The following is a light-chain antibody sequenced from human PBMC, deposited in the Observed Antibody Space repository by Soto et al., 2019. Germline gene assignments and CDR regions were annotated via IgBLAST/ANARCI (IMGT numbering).Light chain of an antibody. J-gene: IGKJ1*01. CDR1: LSIDTN. CDR2: GAS. V-gene: IGKV3-15*01. Sequence: EPLMTQSAATLSVSPGERVTVSCRASLSIDTNLACYPQKPGQAPRLLIYGASTRITGIPARFSGGGSGTDFTLAISSLQSEDFAVYYCQQYKNWPRTFGQGTKVEI. CDR3: QQYKNWPRT.